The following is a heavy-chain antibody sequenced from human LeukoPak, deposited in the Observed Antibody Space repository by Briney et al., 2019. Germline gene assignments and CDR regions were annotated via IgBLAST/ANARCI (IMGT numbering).Heavy chain of an antibody. CDR3: ARFSSGWYLEWFDP. V-gene: IGHV1-69*05. J-gene: IGHJ5*02. D-gene: IGHD6-19*01. CDR2: IIPIFGAP. CDR1: GGTFSSYA. Sequence: SVKVSCKASGGTFSSYAISWVRQAPGQGLEWMGGIIPIFGAPRSAQKFQGRVTMTRNTSISTAYMELSSLRSEDTAVYYCARFSSGWYLEWFDPWGQGTLVTVSS.